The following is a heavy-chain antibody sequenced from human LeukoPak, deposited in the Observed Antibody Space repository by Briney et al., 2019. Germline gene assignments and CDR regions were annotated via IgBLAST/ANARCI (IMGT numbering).Heavy chain of an antibody. CDR2: IYYSGST. CDR3: ARDSLQNYYYGSGSYDY. V-gene: IGHV4-39*07. J-gene: IGHJ4*02. Sequence: SETLSLTCTVSGGSIGGSDYYWAWIRQPPGKGLEWIGSIYYSGSTYYNPSLKSRVTISVDTSKNQFSLKLSSVTAADTAVYYCARDSLQNYYYGSGSYDYWGQGTLVTVSS. D-gene: IGHD3-10*01. CDR1: GGSIGGSDYY.